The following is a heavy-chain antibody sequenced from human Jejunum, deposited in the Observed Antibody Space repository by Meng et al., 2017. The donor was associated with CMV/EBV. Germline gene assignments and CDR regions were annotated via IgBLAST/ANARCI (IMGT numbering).Heavy chain of an antibody. V-gene: IGHV4-39*07. J-gene: IGHJ4*02. CDR1: GGPVNRNTYY. Sequence: QMQEAGPGLVKPSDALYLTGTASGGPVNRNTYYWGWIRQPPGKSLEWIGTIFDSGSAFYNPSLQSRVSVSIDMSRNQLSLSLSSVTAADTAVYYCVRDHGSSSWFFYWGQGTLVTVSS. CDR3: VRDHGSSSWFFY. CDR2: IFDSGSA. D-gene: IGHD6-13*01.